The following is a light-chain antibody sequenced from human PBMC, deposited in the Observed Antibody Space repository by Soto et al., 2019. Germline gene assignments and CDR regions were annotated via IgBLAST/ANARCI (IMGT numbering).Light chain of an antibody. Sequence: RLTQSPSSLSASVGDTVAISCRASQDISIYLAWYQQKPGKAPTLLIFGASSLHTGVSPRFAGSGSGSEFTLTINRLQPDDFATYYCQHYTLYSAPFGQGTRVG. CDR2: GAS. CDR3: QHYTLYSAP. V-gene: IGKV1-5*01. CDR1: QDISIY. J-gene: IGKJ5*01.